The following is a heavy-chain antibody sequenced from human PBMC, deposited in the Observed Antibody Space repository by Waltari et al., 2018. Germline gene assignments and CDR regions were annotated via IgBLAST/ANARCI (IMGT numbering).Heavy chain of an antibody. D-gene: IGHD3-3*01. V-gene: IGHV3-23*01. CDR2: SRVSGGST. Sequence: EVQLLESGGGLVQPGGSLRLSCAAYGFTFSSYAMSWVRQAPGEGRGVVSGSRVSGGSTYYADSVKGRFTISRDNSKNTLYLQMNSLRAEDTAVYYCAKVNDFWSGYSDYWGQGTLVTVSS. CDR3: AKVNDFWSGYSDY. CDR1: GFTFSSYA. J-gene: IGHJ4*02.